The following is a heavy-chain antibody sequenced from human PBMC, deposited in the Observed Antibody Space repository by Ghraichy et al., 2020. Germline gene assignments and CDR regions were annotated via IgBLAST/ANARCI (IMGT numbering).Heavy chain of an antibody. J-gene: IGHJ5*02. CDR1: GFTFSKAW. CDR2: IKSKTDGGTT. Sequence: GGSLRLSCAATGFTFSKAWMSWVRQAPGKGLEWVGHIKSKTDGGTTDYAAPMKGRFTISRDDSKNTLFLQMNSLKTEDTAVYFCTTEKQWLAWGQGTLVTVSS. CDR3: TTEKQWLA. D-gene: IGHD6-19*01. V-gene: IGHV3-15*01.